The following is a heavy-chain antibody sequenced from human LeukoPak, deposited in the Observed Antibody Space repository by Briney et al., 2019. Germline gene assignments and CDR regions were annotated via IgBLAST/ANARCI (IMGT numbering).Heavy chain of an antibody. V-gene: IGHV3-30*18. CDR2: ISYDGRNK. D-gene: IGHD2-2*01. CDR3: AKGPLRGTAAAIDY. Sequence: GGSLRLSCAASGFTFNNYGMHWVRQAPGKGLEWVAVISYDGRNKHYPDSVKGRFTISRDISADTLWLQMDSLRTEDTAVYYCAKGPLRGTAAAIDYWGQGTLVTVSS. J-gene: IGHJ4*02. CDR1: GFTFNNYG.